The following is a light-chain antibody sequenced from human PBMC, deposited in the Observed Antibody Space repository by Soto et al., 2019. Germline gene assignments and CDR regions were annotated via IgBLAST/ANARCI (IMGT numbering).Light chain of an antibody. V-gene: IGKV1-5*03. CDR3: QQYNSHWT. J-gene: IGKJ1*01. Sequence: DVQMTQYPSTLSSSVGARVTITCRASQGISNRLAWYQQKPWKDPKLLIYQASSLKSGVPSRFGGSGSGTEFALTSTSLQPDDFATYYCQQYNSHWTFGQGTKVEIK. CDR1: QGISNR. CDR2: QAS.